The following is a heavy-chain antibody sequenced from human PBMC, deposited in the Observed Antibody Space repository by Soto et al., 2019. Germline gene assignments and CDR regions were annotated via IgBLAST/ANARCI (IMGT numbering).Heavy chain of an antibody. D-gene: IGHD3-10*01. Sequence: QVQLVQSGAEVKKPGASVKVSCKASGYTFTSFDINWVRQATGQGLEWMGWMNPSSGRTGYVQKFQGRVTMTRDTSINTAYIELSSLTSDDTAVYFCTRSAFGAGVNFDYWGQGTLVTVSS. CDR1: GYTFTSFD. J-gene: IGHJ4*02. V-gene: IGHV1-8*01. CDR3: TRSAFGAGVNFDY. CDR2: MNPSSGRT.